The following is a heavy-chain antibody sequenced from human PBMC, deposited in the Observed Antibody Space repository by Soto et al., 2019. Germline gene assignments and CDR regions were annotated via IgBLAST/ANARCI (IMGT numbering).Heavy chain of an antibody. CDR2: ISYDGSNK. D-gene: IGHD2-21*02. CDR1: GFTFSSYG. J-gene: IGHJ5*02. CDR3: AKDTAFDP. Sequence: ESGGGVVQPGRSLRLSCAASGFTFSSYGMHWVRQAPGKGLEWVAVISYDGSNKYYADSVKGRFTISRDNSKNTLYLQMNSLRAEDTAVYYCAKDTAFDPWGQGTLVTVSS. V-gene: IGHV3-30*18.